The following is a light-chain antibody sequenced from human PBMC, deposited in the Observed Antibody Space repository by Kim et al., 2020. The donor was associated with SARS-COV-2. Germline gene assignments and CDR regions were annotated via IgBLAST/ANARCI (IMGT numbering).Light chain of an antibody. CDR2: EDN. CDR3: QSYDSSNQVV. Sequence: KTVTSSCTRSSGSIASNYVQWYQQRPGSAPTTVIYEDNQRPSGVPDRFSGSIDSSSNSASLTISGLKTEDEADYYCQSYDSSNQVVFGGGTKLTVL. J-gene: IGLJ2*01. CDR1: SGSIASNY. V-gene: IGLV6-57*03.